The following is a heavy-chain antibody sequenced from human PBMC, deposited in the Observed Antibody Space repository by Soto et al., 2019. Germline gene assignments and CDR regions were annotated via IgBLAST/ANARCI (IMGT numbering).Heavy chain of an antibody. J-gene: IGHJ4*02. Sequence: WETLSLTCTVSGGSISSYYWSWIRQPAGKGLEWIGRIYTSGSTNYNPSLKSRVTMSVDTSKNQFSLKLSSVTAADTAVYYCARDGHYYDSSGYYFRRRFFDYWGQGTLVTV. CDR3: ARDGHYYDSSGYYFRRRFFDY. CDR1: GGSISSYY. D-gene: IGHD3-22*01. CDR2: IYTSGST. V-gene: IGHV4-4*07.